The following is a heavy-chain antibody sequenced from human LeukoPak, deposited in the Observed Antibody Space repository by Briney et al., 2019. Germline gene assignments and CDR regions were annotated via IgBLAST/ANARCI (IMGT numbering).Heavy chain of an antibody. CDR1: GGSISSNY. Sequence: SETLSLTCTVSGGSISSNYRSWIRQPPGKGLEWIGYIYYSGSTNYNPSLKSRVTISVDTSKNQFSLKLSSVTAADTAVYYCARSIGSYAIDAFDYWGQGTLVTVSS. D-gene: IGHD2-8*01. V-gene: IGHV4-59*01. CDR2: IYYSGST. J-gene: IGHJ4*02. CDR3: ARSIGSYAIDAFDY.